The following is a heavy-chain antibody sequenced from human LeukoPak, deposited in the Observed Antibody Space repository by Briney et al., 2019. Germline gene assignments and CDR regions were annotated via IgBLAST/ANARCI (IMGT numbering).Heavy chain of an antibody. V-gene: IGHV3-20*04. CDR1: GFTFDDYG. CDR3: ARVGSLTTVTTLYNWFDP. CDR2: INWNGGST. D-gene: IGHD4-17*01. Sequence: GSLRLSCAASGFTFDDYGMSWVRQAPGKGLEWFSGINWNGGSTGYADSVKGRFTISRDNAKNSLYLQMNSLRAEDTALYYCARVGSLTTVTTLYNWFDPWGQGTLVTVSS. J-gene: IGHJ5*02.